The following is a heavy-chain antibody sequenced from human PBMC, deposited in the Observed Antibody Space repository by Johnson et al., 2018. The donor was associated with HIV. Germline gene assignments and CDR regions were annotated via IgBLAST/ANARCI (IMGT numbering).Heavy chain of an antibody. CDR1: GFSFSNYW. V-gene: IGHV3-66*02. J-gene: IGHJ3*02. D-gene: IGHD3-22*01. CDR2: LYSAGSA. CDR3: ARAPPYYGGYSVSDAFDI. Sequence: VQLVESGGGVVQPGGSLRLSCAVSGFSFSNYWMEWVRQTPGKGLEWVSILYSAGSAYYADSVKGRFTISRDNSKNTLYLQMNSLRPEDTAVYYCARAPPYYGGYSVSDAFDIWGQGTMVTVSS.